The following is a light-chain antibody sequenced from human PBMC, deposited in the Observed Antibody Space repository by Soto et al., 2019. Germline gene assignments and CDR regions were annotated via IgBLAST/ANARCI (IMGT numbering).Light chain of an antibody. J-gene: IGKJ2*01. CDR3: QQRSNWPPYT. CDR2: DAS. CDR1: QSVSSY. Sequence: EILLTHSPATLSLSPGERATLSCRASQSVSSYLAWYQQKPGQAPRLLIYDASNRATGIPARFSGSGSGTDFTLTISSLEPEDFAVYYCQQRSNWPPYTFGQGTKV. V-gene: IGKV3-11*01.